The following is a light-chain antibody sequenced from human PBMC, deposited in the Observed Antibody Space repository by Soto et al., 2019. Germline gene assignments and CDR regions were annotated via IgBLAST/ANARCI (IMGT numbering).Light chain of an antibody. CDR2: DNN. V-gene: IGLV1-51*01. CDR1: SSNIGNNY. J-gene: IGLJ1*01. Sequence: QSALTQPPSVSAAPGQKVTISCSGSSSNIGNNYVSWYQQLPGTAPKLLIYDNNKRPSGIPDRFSGSKSGTSATLGITGLQTGDEADYYCGTWDSSLSAYVFGTGNKVTV. CDR3: GTWDSSLSAYV.